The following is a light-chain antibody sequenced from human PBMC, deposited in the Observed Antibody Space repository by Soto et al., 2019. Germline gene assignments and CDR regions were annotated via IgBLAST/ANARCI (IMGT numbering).Light chain of an antibody. CDR1: QSISSY. V-gene: IGKV1-39*01. CDR2: VGS. CDR3: QQTYTTPFT. Sequence: SSLSASVGDRVTITCRASQSISSYLSWYQQKPGKAPKRLIYVGSTLQSGVPSRFSGSGSGTDFTLTISSLQPEDFATYFCQQTYTTPFTFGGGTKVDIK. J-gene: IGKJ4*01.